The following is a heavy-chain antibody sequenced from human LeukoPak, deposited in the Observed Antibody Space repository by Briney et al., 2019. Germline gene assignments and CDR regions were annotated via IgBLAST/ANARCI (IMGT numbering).Heavy chain of an antibody. D-gene: IGHD4-11*01. CDR1: GYTFTSYY. CDR2: IIPIFGTA. J-gene: IGHJ4*02. CDR3: ARDDYSNYGWFDY. V-gene: IGHV1-69*13. Sequence: ASVKVSCKASGYTFTSYYMHWVRQAPGQGLEWMGGIIPIFGTANYAQKFQGRVTITADESTSTAYMELSSLRSEDTAVYYCARDDYSNYGWFDYWGQGTLVTVSS.